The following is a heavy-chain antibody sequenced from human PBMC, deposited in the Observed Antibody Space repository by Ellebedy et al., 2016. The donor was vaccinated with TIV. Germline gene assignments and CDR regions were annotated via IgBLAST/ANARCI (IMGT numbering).Heavy chain of an antibody. Sequence: ASVKVSXXASGYTFTSYDINWVRQATGQGLEWMGWMNPNSGNTGYAQKFQGRVTMTRNTSISTAYMELSSLRSEDTAVYYCARVSRYYDFWSGPSEDNWFNPWGQGTLVTVSS. CDR1: GYTFTSYD. J-gene: IGHJ5*02. CDR2: MNPNSGNT. V-gene: IGHV1-8*01. CDR3: ARVSRYYDFWSGPSEDNWFNP. D-gene: IGHD3-3*01.